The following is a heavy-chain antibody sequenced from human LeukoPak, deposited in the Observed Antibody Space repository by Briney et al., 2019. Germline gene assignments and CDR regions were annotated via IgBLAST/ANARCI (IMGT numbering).Heavy chain of an antibody. J-gene: IGHJ2*01. CDR1: GGSISSSNW. V-gene: IGHV4-4*02. D-gene: IGHD2-15*01. Sequence: SGTLSLTCAVSGGSISSSNWWSWVRQPPGKGLEWIGEIYHSGSTSYNPSLKSRVTISVDKSKNQFSLKLSSVTAADTAVYYCARRVRYCSGGSCYAYWYFDLWGRGTLVTVSS. CDR3: ARRVRYCSGGSCYAYWYFDL. CDR2: IYHSGST.